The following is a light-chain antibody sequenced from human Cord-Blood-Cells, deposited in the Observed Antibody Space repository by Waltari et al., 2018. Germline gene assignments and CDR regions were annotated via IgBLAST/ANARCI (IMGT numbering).Light chain of an antibody. CDR1: QSVSSSY. J-gene: IGKJ2*01. Sequence: EIVLTQSTGTLSLFPGERATLSCRASQSVSSSYLARYQQKPGQAPRLLLYGASSRATGIPDQFSDSGSGTDFTLTISRLEPEDFAVYYWQQYGSSPYTFGQVTKLEIK. CDR3: QQYGSSPYT. V-gene: IGKV3-20*01. CDR2: GAS.